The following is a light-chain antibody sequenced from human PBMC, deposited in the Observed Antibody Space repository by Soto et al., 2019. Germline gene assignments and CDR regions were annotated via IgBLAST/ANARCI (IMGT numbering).Light chain of an antibody. Sequence: EIVLTQSPGTLSLSPGERATLSCRASQNVGSRYLAWYQQKPGQAPRLLIYGTSNRATGIPDRFSGSGSGTDFSLTISSLEPGDLAVYYCQQYGSSGTFGQGTKVDIK. CDR2: GTS. V-gene: IGKV3-20*01. CDR3: QQYGSSGT. J-gene: IGKJ1*01. CDR1: QNVGSRY.